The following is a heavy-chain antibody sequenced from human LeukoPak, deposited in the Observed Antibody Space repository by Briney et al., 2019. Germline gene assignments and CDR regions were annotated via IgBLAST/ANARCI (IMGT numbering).Heavy chain of an antibody. Sequence: GGSLRLSCAASGFTFSNAWMSWVRQAPGKGLEWVGRIKSETDGGTTDYAAPVKGRFTISRDDSKNTLYLQMNSLKTEDTAVYYCARALWFGETFPAYWGQGTLVTVSS. CDR3: ARALWFGETFPAY. D-gene: IGHD3-10*01. CDR1: GFTFSNAW. J-gene: IGHJ4*02. V-gene: IGHV3-15*01. CDR2: IKSETDGGTT.